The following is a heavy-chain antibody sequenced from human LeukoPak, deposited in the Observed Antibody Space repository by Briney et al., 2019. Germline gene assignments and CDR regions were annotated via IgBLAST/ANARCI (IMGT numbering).Heavy chain of an antibody. CDR1: GFTVSSNY. V-gene: IGHV3-53*01. J-gene: IGHJ2*01. D-gene: IGHD1-14*01. CDR2: IYSGGST. Sequence: GGSLRLSCAASGFTVSSNYMSWVRQAPGKGLEWVSVIYSGGSTYYADSVKGRFTISRDNSKNTLYLQMNSLRAEDTAVYYCARDERSEPSYWYFDLWGRGTLVTVSS. CDR3: ARDERSEPSYWYFDL.